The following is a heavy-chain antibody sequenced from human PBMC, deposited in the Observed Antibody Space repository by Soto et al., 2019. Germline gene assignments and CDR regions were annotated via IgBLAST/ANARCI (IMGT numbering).Heavy chain of an antibody. V-gene: IGHV1-69*06. CDR3: ARNRSSSWYNGTFYFDS. Sequence: QVQLVQSGAEVRKPGSSVKVSCKASGGTFTTYDISWVRQAPGQGLEWMGGIIPLFDATKYAQKFQGRVTITADKSPGAAYMQLSSLRSEDTAMYSCARNRSSSWYNGTFYFDSWGQGTLVTASS. CDR1: GGTFTTYD. J-gene: IGHJ4*02. CDR2: IIPLFDAT. D-gene: IGHD6-19*01.